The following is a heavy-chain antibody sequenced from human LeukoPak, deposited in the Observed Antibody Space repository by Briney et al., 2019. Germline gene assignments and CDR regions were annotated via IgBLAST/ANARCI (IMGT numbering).Heavy chain of an antibody. Sequence: GGSLRLSCAASGFTISDYYMSWIRQAPGKGLEWVSYISSSGSTIYYADSVKGRFTISRDNAKNSLYLQTNSLRAEDTAVYYCARVRIAAAGTGDDYWGQGTLVTVSS. J-gene: IGHJ4*02. CDR2: ISSSGSTI. D-gene: IGHD6-13*01. V-gene: IGHV3-11*01. CDR3: ARVRIAAAGTGDDY. CDR1: GFTISDYY.